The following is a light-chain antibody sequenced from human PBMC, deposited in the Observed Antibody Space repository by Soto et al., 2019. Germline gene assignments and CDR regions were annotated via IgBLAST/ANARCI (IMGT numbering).Light chain of an antibody. CDR3: QKYNSAPKT. CDR2: AAS. V-gene: IGKV1-27*01. Sequence: DIQMTQSPSSLSASVGDRVTITCRASQDISNYLAWYQQKPGEVPKLLIYAASTLQKGVQSRLSGGASGTLFALTISSLQPDDVATCYCQKYNSAPKTFGRGTSLGIK. CDR1: QDISNY. J-gene: IGKJ2*01.